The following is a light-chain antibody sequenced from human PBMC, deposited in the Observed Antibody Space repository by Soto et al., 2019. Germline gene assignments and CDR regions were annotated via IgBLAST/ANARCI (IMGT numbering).Light chain of an antibody. CDR2: VAS. CDR3: QQYDNLPIT. CDR1: QDINNY. J-gene: IGKJ5*01. Sequence: DIQMTQSPSSLSASVGDRVTITCQASQDINNYLKWYQQKPGKAPKLLIYVASNLQTGVPSRCSGSGSGTDFTFTISNLQPEDIATYYCQQYDNLPITFGQGARLEIK. V-gene: IGKV1-33*01.